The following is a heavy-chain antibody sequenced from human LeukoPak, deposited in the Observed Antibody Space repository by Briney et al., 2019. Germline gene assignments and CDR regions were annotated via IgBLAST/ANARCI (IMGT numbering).Heavy chain of an antibody. Sequence: PGGSLRLSCAASGFTFSDYYMSWIRQAPGKGLEWVSYISSSGSTIYYADSVKGRFTISRDNAKNSLYLQMNSLRAEDTAVYYCARRGYCSSSSCYLVDYCGQGTLVTVSS. CDR2: ISSSGSTI. V-gene: IGHV3-11*01. D-gene: IGHD2-2*01. CDR1: GFTFSDYY. J-gene: IGHJ4*02. CDR3: ARRGYCSSSSCYLVDY.